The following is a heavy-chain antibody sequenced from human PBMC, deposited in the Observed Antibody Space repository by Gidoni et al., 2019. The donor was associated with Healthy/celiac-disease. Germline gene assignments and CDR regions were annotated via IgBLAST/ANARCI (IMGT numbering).Heavy chain of an antibody. V-gene: IGHV4-4*07. J-gene: IGHJ4*02. CDR1: GGSTRRYH. D-gene: IGHD2-21*01. CDR3: ARDIGYSTSPHPHYYFDY. CDR2: IYPSGST. Sequence: QVQLQESAPGLVNPWETLSLTCTGAGGSTRRYHWSWIRQPAGKGLECLGRIYPSGSTNYNPSLKSRVSMSSDTTKKQFSLKLSSVTAADTAVYYCARDIGYSTSPHPHYYFDYWGQGTLVTVSS.